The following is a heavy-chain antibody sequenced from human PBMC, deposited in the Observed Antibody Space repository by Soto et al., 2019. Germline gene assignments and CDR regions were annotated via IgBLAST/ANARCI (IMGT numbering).Heavy chain of an antibody. D-gene: IGHD4-17*01. V-gene: IGHV1-69*12. J-gene: IGHJ6*02. CDR2: IVPVFGTT. Sequence: QVQLVQSGAEVKKPGSSVKVSCKASGGTFSRYSISWVRQAPGQGLEWMGGIVPVFGTTNYAQKFQGRVKIPADESTSTVYMELSSLTSDDTAAYYCASCLVTTYFYYYGMDVWGQGTTVTVSS. CDR1: GGTFSRYS. CDR3: ASCLVTTYFYYYGMDV.